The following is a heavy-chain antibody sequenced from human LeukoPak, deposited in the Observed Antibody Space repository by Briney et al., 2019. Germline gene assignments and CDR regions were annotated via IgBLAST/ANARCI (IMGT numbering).Heavy chain of an antibody. CDR3: ARGYYDSSGYRKGHAFDI. CDR1: GGTLSSYA. Sequence: SVKVSGKASGGTLSSYAITWVRQAPGQGLEWMGGIIPIFGTANYAQKFQGRVTITADESTSTAYMELSSLRSEDTAVYYCARGYYDSSGYRKGHAFDIWGQGTMVTVSS. CDR2: IIPIFGTA. V-gene: IGHV1-69*01. D-gene: IGHD3-22*01. J-gene: IGHJ3*02.